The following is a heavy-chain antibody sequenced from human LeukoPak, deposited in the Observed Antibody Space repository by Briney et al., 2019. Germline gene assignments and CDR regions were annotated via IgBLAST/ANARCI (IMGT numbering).Heavy chain of an antibody. CDR2: IIPIFGTA. D-gene: IGHD2-15*01. CDR1: GGTFSSYA. CDR3: ARVPGYCSGGSCYTNDWFDP. V-gene: IGHV1-69*06. Sequence: GASVKVSCKASGGTFSSYAISWVRQAPGQGLEWMGGIIPIFGTANYAQKFQGRVTITADKSTSTAYMEPSSLRSEDTAVYYCARVPGYCSGGSCYTNDWFDPWGQGTLVTVSS. J-gene: IGHJ5*02.